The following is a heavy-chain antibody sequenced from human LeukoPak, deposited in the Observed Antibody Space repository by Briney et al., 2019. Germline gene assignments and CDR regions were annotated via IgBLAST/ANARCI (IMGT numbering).Heavy chain of an antibody. CDR1: GFTFSSYA. D-gene: IGHD4-17*01. CDR2: ISGSGGST. Sequence: GGSLRLSCAASGFTFSSYAMSWVRQAPGKGLEWVSAISGSGGSTYYADSVKGRFTISRDNSKNALYLQMNSLRAEDTAAYYCAKDMSPYTVTTGWGQGTLVTVSS. J-gene: IGHJ4*02. CDR3: AKDMSPYTVTTG. V-gene: IGHV3-23*01.